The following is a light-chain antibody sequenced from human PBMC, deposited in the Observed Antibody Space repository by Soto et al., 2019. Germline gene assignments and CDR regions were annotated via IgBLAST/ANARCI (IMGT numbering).Light chain of an antibody. V-gene: IGKV3-15*01. CDR2: GAT. CDR3: QQYNSWPGT. Sequence: EIVMTRSPGTLSVSPGERATLSCRASQSVSSNLVWYQQKPAQAPRLLIYGATTRATGIPARLSGSGSGTESPLTIRRVHSEYFAVYYCQQYNSWPGTFGRGTKVEIK. J-gene: IGKJ1*01. CDR1: QSVSSN.